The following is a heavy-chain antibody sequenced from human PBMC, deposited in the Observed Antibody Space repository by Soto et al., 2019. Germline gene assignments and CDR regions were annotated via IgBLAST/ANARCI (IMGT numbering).Heavy chain of an antibody. J-gene: IGHJ3*02. CDR1: GGSISSYY. CDR2: IYYSGST. CDR3: AREVSGSLGSFDI. D-gene: IGHD5-12*01. V-gene: IGHV4-59*01. Sequence: PSETLSLTCTVSGGSISSYYWSWIRQPPGKGLEWIGYIYYSGSTNYNPSLKSRVTISVDTSKNQFSLKLSSVTAADTAVYYCAREVSGSLGSFDIWGQGTMVTVSS.